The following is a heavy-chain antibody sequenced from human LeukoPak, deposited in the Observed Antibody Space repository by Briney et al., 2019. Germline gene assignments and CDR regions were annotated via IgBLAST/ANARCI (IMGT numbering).Heavy chain of an antibody. D-gene: IGHD4-17*01. CDR3: AKDIWTVTTLGVASWFDP. Sequence: ASVKVSCKASGYTFTSYGISWVRQAPGQGLEWMGWISAYNGNTNYAQKLQGRVTMTTDTSTSTAYMELRSLRSDDTAVYYCAKDIWTVTTLGVASWFDPWGQGTLVTVSS. J-gene: IGHJ5*02. CDR1: GYTFTSYG. CDR2: ISAYNGNT. V-gene: IGHV1-18*01.